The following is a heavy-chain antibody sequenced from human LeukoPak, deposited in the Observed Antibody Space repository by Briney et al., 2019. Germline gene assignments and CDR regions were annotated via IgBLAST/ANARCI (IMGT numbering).Heavy chain of an antibody. CDR3: ARHYDILTGYWPTNYYYYGMDV. CDR1: GGSISSYY. CDR2: IYYSGST. D-gene: IGHD3-9*01. Sequence: SETLSLTCTVSGGSISSYYWSWIRQPPGKGLEWIGYIYYSGSTNYNPSLKSRVTISVDTSKNQFSLKLSSVTAADTAVYYCARHYDILTGYWPTNYYYYGMDVWGQGTTVTVSS. J-gene: IGHJ6*02. V-gene: IGHV4-59*08.